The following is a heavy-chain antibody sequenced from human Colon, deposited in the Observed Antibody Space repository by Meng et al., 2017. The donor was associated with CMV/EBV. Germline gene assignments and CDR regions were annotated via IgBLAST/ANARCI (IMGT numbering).Heavy chain of an antibody. V-gene: IGHV4-61*08. D-gene: IGHD3-16*02. J-gene: IGHJ6*02. CDR1: GGSVTSADYY. CDR2: VYYSGST. Sequence: SETLSLTCIVSGGSVTSADYYWSWIRQPPGKELEWIGYVYYSGSTNYNPSLKSRVTISIDTFKNEFSLRLTYVTAADAAVYFCARNIVRSSNNRLYYYGMDVWGQGTTVTVSS. CDR3: ARNIVRSSNNRLYYYGMDV.